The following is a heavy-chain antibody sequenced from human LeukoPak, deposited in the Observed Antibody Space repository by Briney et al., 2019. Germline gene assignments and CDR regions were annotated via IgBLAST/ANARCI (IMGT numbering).Heavy chain of an antibody. J-gene: IGHJ6*02. CDR1: GFTFASYS. V-gene: IGHV3-21*01. Sequence: PGGSLRVSCAASGFTFASYSMNWVRQARGKGLEWVSSISSSSSYMYYADSVKGRFTISRDNAKNSLYLQMNSLRAEDTAVYYCARNTYGDYYYYGMDVWGQGTTVTVSS. D-gene: IGHD4-17*01. CDR3: ARNTYGDYYYYGMDV. CDR2: ISSSSSYM.